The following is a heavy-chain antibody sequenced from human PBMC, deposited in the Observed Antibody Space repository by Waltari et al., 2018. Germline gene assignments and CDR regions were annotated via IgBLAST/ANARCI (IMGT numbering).Heavy chain of an antibody. Sequence: QVQLVQSGAAGKKPGSSVKVSCKASGGTFSSYAIRWVRQAPGQGLEWMGGIIPILGIANYAQKFQGRVTITADKSTSTAYMELSSLRSEDTAVYYCARMATVTLPFDYWGQGTLVTVSS. CDR2: IIPILGIA. V-gene: IGHV1-69*10. CDR3: ARMATVTLPFDY. CDR1: GGTFSSYA. D-gene: IGHD4-17*01. J-gene: IGHJ4*02.